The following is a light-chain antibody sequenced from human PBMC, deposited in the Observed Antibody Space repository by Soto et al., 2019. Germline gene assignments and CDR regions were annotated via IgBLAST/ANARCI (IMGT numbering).Light chain of an antibody. Sequence: QSALTQPASVSGSPGQSISISCTGTRSDVGGYKHVSWYQQHPGKVPRLIIFDVSSRPSVVSHRFSGSKSGDTASLTISGLQAEDEADYYCSSYTSVNLYVFGTGTKVT. CDR1: RSDVGGYKH. V-gene: IGLV2-14*03. J-gene: IGLJ1*01. CDR2: DVS. CDR3: SSYTSVNLYV.